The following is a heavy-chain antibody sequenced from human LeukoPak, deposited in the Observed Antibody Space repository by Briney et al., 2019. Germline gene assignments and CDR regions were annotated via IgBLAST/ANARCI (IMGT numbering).Heavy chain of an antibody. V-gene: IGHV1-69*05. D-gene: IGHD3-22*01. Sequence: ASVKVSCXASGGTFSSYAISWVRQAPGQGLEWMGRIIPIFGTANYAQKFQGRVTITTDESTSTAYMELSSLRSEDTAVYYCARGPIYPRSGDYPNYYFDYWGQGTLVTVSS. CDR2: IIPIFGTA. CDR3: ARGPIYPRSGDYPNYYFDY. J-gene: IGHJ4*02. CDR1: GGTFSSYA.